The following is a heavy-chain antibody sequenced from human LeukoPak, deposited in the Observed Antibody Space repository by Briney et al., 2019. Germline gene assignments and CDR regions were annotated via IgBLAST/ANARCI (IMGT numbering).Heavy chain of an antibody. CDR1: GFTFSSYW. V-gene: IGHV3-7*01. J-gene: IGHJ6*03. D-gene: IGHD3-10*01. CDR2: IKQDGSEK. CDR3: ARHRVKLRRGWDPFGYYYYYMDV. Sequence: SGGSLRLSCAASGFTFSSYWMSWVRQAPGKGLEWVANIKQDGSEKYYVDSVKGRFTISRDNAKNSLYLQMNSLRAEDTAVYYCARHRVKLRRGWDPFGYYYYYMDVWGKGTTVTISS.